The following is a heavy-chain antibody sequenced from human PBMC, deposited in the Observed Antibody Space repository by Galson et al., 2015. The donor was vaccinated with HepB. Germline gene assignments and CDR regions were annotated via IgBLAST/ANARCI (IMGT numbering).Heavy chain of an antibody. V-gene: IGHV3-21*01. J-gene: IGHJ4*02. CDR1: GFTFSSYA. CDR2: ISSSSSYI. Sequence: SLRLSCAASGFTFSSYAMHWVRQAPGKGLEWVSSISSSSSYIYYADSVKGRFTISRDNAKNSLYLQMNSLRAEDTAVYYCASQGVATTYWGQGTLVTVSS. D-gene: IGHD5-24*01. CDR3: ASQGVATTY.